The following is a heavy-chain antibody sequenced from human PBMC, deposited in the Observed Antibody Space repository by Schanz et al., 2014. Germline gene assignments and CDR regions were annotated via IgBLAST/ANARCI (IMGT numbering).Heavy chain of an antibody. CDR2: ISAFDDKT. D-gene: IGHD3-9*01. J-gene: IGHJ3*01. CDR1: GYSFTTYG. V-gene: IGHV1-18*01. Sequence: QVQLVQSAPEVKKPGASVKVSCKASGYSFTTYGLNWVRQAPGQGPEWMGWISAFDDKTDYAQNLQDRLIMTTDTSTTTVYMELRGLRSDDTAVYYCARETTIITGGAFDVWGQGTMVTVSS. CDR3: ARETTIITGGAFDV.